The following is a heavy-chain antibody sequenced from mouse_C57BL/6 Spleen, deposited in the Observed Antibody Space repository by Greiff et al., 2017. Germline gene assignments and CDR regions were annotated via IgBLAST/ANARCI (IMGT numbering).Heavy chain of an antibody. V-gene: IGHV1-39*01. D-gene: IGHD1-1*01. Sequence: EVQLQQSGPELVKPGASVKISCKASGYSFTDYNMNWVKQSNGKSLEWIGVINPNYGTTSYNQKFKGKATLTVDQSSSTAYMPLNSLTSEDSAVYYCARGYYYGSSYGYWYFDVWGTGTTVTVSS. CDR3: ARGYYYGSSYGYWYFDV. J-gene: IGHJ1*03. CDR1: GYSFTDYN. CDR2: INPNYGTT.